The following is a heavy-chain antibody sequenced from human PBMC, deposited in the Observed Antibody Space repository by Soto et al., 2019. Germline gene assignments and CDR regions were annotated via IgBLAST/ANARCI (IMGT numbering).Heavy chain of an antibody. Sequence: QVQLQQWGAGLLKPSETLSLTCAVYGGSFSGYYWSWIRQPPGKGLEWIGEINHSGSTNYNPSLKSRVTLSVDTSKNQFSLKLSSVTAADTAVYYCARGNLTGRSKDRYYYYYYMDVWGKGTTVTVSS. J-gene: IGHJ6*03. CDR2: INHSGST. D-gene: IGHD3-9*01. CDR3: ARGNLTGRSKDRYYYYYYMDV. CDR1: GGSFSGYY. V-gene: IGHV4-34*01.